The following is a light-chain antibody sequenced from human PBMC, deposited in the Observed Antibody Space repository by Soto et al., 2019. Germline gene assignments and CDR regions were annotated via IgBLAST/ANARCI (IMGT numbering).Light chain of an antibody. Sequence: DIQMTQSPSTLSASVGDRVTITCRASQSINSCLAWYQQKPGKAPKLLIYKASSLESGVPSRFSGSGSGTEFPLTISSLQPDDFATYYCQQYNIYSPLTFGGGTQVEIK. J-gene: IGKJ4*01. CDR2: KAS. CDR3: QQYNIYSPLT. CDR1: QSINSC. V-gene: IGKV1-5*03.